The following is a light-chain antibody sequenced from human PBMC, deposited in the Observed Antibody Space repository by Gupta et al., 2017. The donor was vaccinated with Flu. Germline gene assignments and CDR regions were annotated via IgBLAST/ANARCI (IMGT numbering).Light chain of an antibody. V-gene: IGLV2-14*03. Sequence: QSALTQPASVAGSPGQSMTISCTGTSSDVGDYKNFSCYRQHPGKAPNLMIYYVSYRPSAVSTRFSGSTSGDTASPTISGLQAEEEADYFCCSYTSSNSLHVIFGGGTRLTVL. J-gene: IGLJ2*01. CDR3: CSYTSSNSLHVI. CDR1: SSDVGDYKN. CDR2: YVS.